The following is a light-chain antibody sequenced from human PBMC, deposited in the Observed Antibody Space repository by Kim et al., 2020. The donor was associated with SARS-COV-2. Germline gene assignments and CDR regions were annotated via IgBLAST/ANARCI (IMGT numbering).Light chain of an antibody. CDR3: QLRTDWPPGFT. V-gene: IGKV3-11*01. J-gene: IGKJ5*01. CDR1: QSVTSY. CDR2: EAS. Sequence: SPGQRGTLSCRASQSVTSYLAWYQHKPGQAPRLLIFEASNRAPGIPARFSGSGSGTDFTLTINSLEPEDFGFYYCQLRTDWPPGFTFGQGTRLEIK.